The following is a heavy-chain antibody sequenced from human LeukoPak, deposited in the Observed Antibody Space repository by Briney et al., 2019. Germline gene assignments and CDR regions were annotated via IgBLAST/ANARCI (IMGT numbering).Heavy chain of an antibody. D-gene: IGHD1-1*01. Sequence: GGSLRLSCAASGFTFSSYSMNWVRQAPGEGLEWVSSISSSSSYIYYADSVKGRFTISRDNAKNSLYLQMNSLRAEDTAVYYCAREVQLERSPSDYWGQGTLVTVSS. CDR1: GFTFSSYS. V-gene: IGHV3-21*01. CDR3: AREVQLERSPSDY. J-gene: IGHJ4*02. CDR2: ISSSSSYI.